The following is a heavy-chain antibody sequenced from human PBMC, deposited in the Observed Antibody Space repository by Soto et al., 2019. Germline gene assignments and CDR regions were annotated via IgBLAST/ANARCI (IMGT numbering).Heavy chain of an antibody. V-gene: IGHV3-23*01. CDR2: ISGSGGTT. J-gene: IGHJ4*02. D-gene: IGHD4-17*01. CDR1: GFIFSSFG. Sequence: EVQLLESGGGLVQPGGSLRLSCVASGFIFSSFGMSWVRQAPGKGLEWVSGISGSGGTTYYVNSVKGRFTISRDNSKNTVFLQMNTLRADDTAVYSCTRDYGLDFWGQGALVTVSS. CDR3: TRDYGLDF.